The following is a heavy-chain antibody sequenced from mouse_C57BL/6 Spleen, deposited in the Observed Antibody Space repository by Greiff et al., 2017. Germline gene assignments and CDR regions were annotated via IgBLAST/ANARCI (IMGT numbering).Heavy chain of an antibody. J-gene: IGHJ3*01. CDR3: ARDDVWRPY. CDR1: GFTFSSYA. CDR2: ISDGGSYT. Sequence: EVQGVESGGGLVKPGGSLKLSCAASGFTFSSYAMSWVRQTPEKRLEWVATISDGGSYTYYPDNVKGRFTISRDNAKNNLYLQMSHLKSEDTAMYYCARDDVWRPYWGQGTLVTVSA. V-gene: IGHV5-4*01.